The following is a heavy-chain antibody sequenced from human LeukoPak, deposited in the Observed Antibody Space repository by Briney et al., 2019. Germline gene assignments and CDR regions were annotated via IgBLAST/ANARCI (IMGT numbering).Heavy chain of an antibody. Sequence: GGSLRLSCAASGFSFSSYSMNWVRQAPGKGLEWVGDISNSSTYIKYADPVKGRFTISRDNALNSVCLQMTSLRAADTGVYYCASPGSTLTGGPVWGRGSLVTVSS. J-gene: IGHJ4*02. CDR2: ISNSSTYI. CDR3: ASPGSTLTGGPV. V-gene: IGHV3-21*06. CDR1: GFSFSSYS. D-gene: IGHD3-9*01.